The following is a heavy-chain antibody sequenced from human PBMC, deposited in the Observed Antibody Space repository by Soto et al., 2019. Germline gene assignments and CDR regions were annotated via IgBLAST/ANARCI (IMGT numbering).Heavy chain of an antibody. CDR1: GFTFSSYG. CDR2: IWYDGSNK. V-gene: IGHV3-33*01. D-gene: IGHD3-10*01. Sequence: QVQLVESGGGVVQPGRSLRLSCAASGFTFSSYGMHWVRQAPGKGLEWVAVIWYDGSNKYYADSVKGRFTISRDNSKNTLYLQMNSLRAEETAVYYCARVGGSGSYYNRVYYYGMDVWGQGTTVTVSS. CDR3: ARVGGSGSYYNRVYYYGMDV. J-gene: IGHJ6*02.